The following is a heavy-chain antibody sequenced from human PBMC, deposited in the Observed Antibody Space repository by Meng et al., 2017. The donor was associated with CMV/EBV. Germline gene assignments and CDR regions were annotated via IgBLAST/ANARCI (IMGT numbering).Heavy chain of an antibody. V-gene: IGHV1-18*04. D-gene: IGHD1-26*01. J-gene: IGHJ4*02. CDR1: GYDFDTYA. CDR2: TSIYEVDS. CDR3: ARGGGGYYLDF. Sequence: ASVKVSCKASGYDFDTYAMTWVRQAPGQGLEWMGWTSIYEVDSSLAKKFQGRVTMTRDTSTRTASMELRSLRSDDTAVYYCARGGGGYYLDFWGQGALVTVSS.